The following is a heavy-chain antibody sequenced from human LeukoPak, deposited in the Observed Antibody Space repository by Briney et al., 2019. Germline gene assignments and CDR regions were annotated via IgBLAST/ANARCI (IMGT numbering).Heavy chain of an antibody. CDR1: GFTVSSNY. CDR3: TRDNYCSGGSCYSDS. J-gene: IGHJ4*02. V-gene: IGHV3-53*01. Sequence: GGSLRLSCAASGFTVSSNYMSWVRQAPGKGLEWVSLIYSGGTTFYADSVRGRFTISRDSSENTLYLQMNSLRAEDTAVYYCTRDNYCSGGSCYSDSWGQGTLVTVSS. CDR2: IYSGGTT. D-gene: IGHD2-15*01.